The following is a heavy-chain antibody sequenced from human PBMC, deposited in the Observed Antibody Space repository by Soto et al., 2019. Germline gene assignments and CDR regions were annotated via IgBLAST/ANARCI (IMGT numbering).Heavy chain of an antibody. Sequence: GSLRLSCAASGFTFSSYAMSWVRQAPGKGLEWVSAISGSGGSTYYADSVKGRFTISRDNSKNTLYLQMNSLRAEDTAVYYCAKDPVAARPYGDWFDPWGQGTLLTVSS. D-gene: IGHD6-6*01. CDR1: GFTFSSYA. CDR2: ISGSGGST. J-gene: IGHJ5*02. V-gene: IGHV3-23*01. CDR3: AKDPVAARPYGDWFDP.